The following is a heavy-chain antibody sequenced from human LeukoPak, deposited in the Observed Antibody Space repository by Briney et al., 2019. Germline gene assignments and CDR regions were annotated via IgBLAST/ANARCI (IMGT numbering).Heavy chain of an antibody. J-gene: IGHJ4*02. CDR3: AKDLGDIVVVPALGY. CDR1: GFTFSSYG. Sequence: PGRSLRLSCAASGFTFSSYGMHWVRQAPGKGLEWVAVIWYDGSNKYYADSVKGRLTISRDNSKNTLYLQMNSLRAEDTAVYYCAKDLGDIVVVPALGYWGQGTLVTVSS. V-gene: IGHV3-33*06. CDR2: IWYDGSNK. D-gene: IGHD2-2*01.